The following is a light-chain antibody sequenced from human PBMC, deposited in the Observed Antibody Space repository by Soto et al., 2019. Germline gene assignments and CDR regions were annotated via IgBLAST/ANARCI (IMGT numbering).Light chain of an antibody. CDR2: DAS. V-gene: IGKV3-11*01. CDR3: QQRSNWYT. J-gene: IGKJ2*01. Sequence: EIVLTQSPATLYLSPGERATLSCRASQSVSSSLAWYQQKPGQAPRLLIYDASNMATGIPARFSVSGSGTDFTLVISSLEPEDFAVYYCQQRSNWYTFGQGTKLEIK. CDR1: QSVSSS.